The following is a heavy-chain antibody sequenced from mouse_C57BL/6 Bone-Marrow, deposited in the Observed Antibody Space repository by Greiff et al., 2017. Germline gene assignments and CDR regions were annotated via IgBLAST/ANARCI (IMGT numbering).Heavy chain of an antibody. V-gene: IGHV1-64*01. D-gene: IGHD1-1*01. CDR2: IHPNSGST. CDR1: GYTFTSYW. Sequence: QVQLQQPGAELVKPGASVKLSCKASGYTFTSYWMHWVKQRPGQGLEWIGMIHPNSGSTNYNEKFKSKATLTVDKSSSTAYMQLSSLTSEDSAVYYCARYDITTVVAKDWYFDVWGTGTTVTVSS. CDR3: ARYDITTVVAKDWYFDV. J-gene: IGHJ1*03.